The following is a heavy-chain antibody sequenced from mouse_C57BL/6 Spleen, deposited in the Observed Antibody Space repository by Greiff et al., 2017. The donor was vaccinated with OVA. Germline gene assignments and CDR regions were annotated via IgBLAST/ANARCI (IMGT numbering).Heavy chain of an antibody. CDR3: ARKDYYGSSHYFDY. CDR1: GYTFTDYY. J-gene: IGHJ2*01. Sequence: VQLQQSGPVLVKPGASVKMSCKASGYTFTDYYMNWVKQSHGKSLEWIGVINPYNGGTSYNQKFKGKATLTVDKSSSTAYMELNSLTSEDSAVYYCARKDYYGSSHYFDYWGQGTTLTVSS. V-gene: IGHV1-19*01. D-gene: IGHD1-1*01. CDR2: INPYNGGT.